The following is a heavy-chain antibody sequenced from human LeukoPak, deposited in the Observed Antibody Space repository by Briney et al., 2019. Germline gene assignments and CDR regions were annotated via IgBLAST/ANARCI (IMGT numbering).Heavy chain of an antibody. CDR2: IWYDGSNK. J-gene: IGHJ4*02. V-gene: IGHV3-30*19. D-gene: IGHD6-19*01. Sequence: GGSLRLSCAASGFTFSSYGMHWVRQAPGKGLEWVAVIWYDGSNKYYADSVKGRFTISRDNSKNTLYLQMNSLRAEDTAVYYCARDFLKNSVAGTALNYWGQGTLVTVSS. CDR3: ARDFLKNSVAGTALNY. CDR1: GFTFSSYG.